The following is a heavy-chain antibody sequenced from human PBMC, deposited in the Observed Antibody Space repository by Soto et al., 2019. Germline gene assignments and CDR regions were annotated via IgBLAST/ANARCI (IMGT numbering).Heavy chain of an antibody. V-gene: IGHV4-59*01. J-gene: IGHJ5*02. CDR2: IYYSGST. CDR1: GGSISSYY. D-gene: IGHD3-9*01. CDR3: ARGHPDPDYDILTGATRFDP. Sequence: SETLSLTCTVSGGSISSYYWSWIRQPPGKGLEWIGYIYYSGSTNYNPSLKSRVTISVDTSKNQFSLKLSSVTAADTAVYYCARGHPDPDYDILTGATRFDPWGQGTLVTVSS.